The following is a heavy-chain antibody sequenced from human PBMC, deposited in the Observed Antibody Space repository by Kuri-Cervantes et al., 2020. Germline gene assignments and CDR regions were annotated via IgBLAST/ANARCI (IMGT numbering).Heavy chain of an antibody. Sequence: GESLKISCAASGFTVTSNYMTWVRQAPGKGLEWVANVDPDGSEKYYVDSVKGRFTISRDNAKNSVYLQMNSLGVEDTALYYCARVEGGGWGQGTLVTVSS. D-gene: IGHD3-16*01. CDR1: GFTVTSNY. CDR2: VDPDGSEK. V-gene: IGHV3-7*01. CDR3: ARVEGGG. J-gene: IGHJ4*02.